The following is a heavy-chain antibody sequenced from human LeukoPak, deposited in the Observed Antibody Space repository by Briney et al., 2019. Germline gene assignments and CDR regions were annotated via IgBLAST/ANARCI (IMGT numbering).Heavy chain of an antibody. CDR1: GFSLSTSGVG. J-gene: IGHJ4*02. D-gene: IGHD3-3*01. CDR2: IYWDDDK. Sequence: SGPTLVNPTQTLTLTCTFSGFSLSTSGVGVGWIRQPPGKALEWLALIYWDDDKRYSPSLESRLTITKDTSKNQVVLTMTNMDPVDTATYYCAHTGGYDFWSGVVDFDYWGQGTLVTVSS. V-gene: IGHV2-5*02. CDR3: AHTGGYDFWSGVVDFDY.